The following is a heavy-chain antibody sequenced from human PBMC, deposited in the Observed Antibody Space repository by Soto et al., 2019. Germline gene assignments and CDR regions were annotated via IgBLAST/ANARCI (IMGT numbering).Heavy chain of an antibody. V-gene: IGHV3-9*01. J-gene: IGHJ4*02. CDR1: GFTFDDYA. CDR2: FSWNSGNI. CDR3: AKDCDPGETHNGGEYFNH. D-gene: IGHD3-16*01. Sequence: EVHLVESGGGLVQPGRSLRLSCVASGFTFDDYAMHWVRQAPGKGLEWVAGFSWNSGNIGYADSVKGRFTISRDNAKNSLYLQTISLRPDDTALYYCAKDCDPGETHNGGEYFNHWGQGTLVTVSS.